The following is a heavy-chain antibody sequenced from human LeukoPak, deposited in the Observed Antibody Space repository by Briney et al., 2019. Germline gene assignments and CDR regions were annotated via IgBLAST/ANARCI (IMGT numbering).Heavy chain of an antibody. Sequence: GASVTVSCKASGGTFSSYAISWVRQAPGQGLEWMGRIIPILGIANYAQKFQGRVTITADKSTSTAYMELSSLRSEDTAVYYCAPYDSSGDAPLWGQGTLVTVSS. CDR2: IIPILGIA. CDR3: APYDSSGDAPL. V-gene: IGHV1-69*04. CDR1: GGTFSSYA. J-gene: IGHJ4*02. D-gene: IGHD3-22*01.